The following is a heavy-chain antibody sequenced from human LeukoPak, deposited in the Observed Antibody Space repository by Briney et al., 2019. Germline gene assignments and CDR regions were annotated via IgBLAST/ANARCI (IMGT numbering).Heavy chain of an antibody. CDR2: IIQDGDER. D-gene: IGHD5-18*01. CDR1: GLILSKSC. Sequence: GGSLRLPCEGSGLILSKSCMTWVRQAPGKGLEWVAYIIQDGDERYYVDSVKGRFTISRDNAETSLYLQMNSLRAEDTAVYYCARDLSGIAGYTYGRGIDYWGQGTLVTVSS. CDR3: ARDLSGIAGYTYGRGIDY. V-gene: IGHV3-7*01. J-gene: IGHJ4*02.